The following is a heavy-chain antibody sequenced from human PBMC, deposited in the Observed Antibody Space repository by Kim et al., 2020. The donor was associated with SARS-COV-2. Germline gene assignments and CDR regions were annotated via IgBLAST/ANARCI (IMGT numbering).Heavy chain of an antibody. D-gene: IGHD1-1*01. J-gene: IGHJ6*03. CDR2: IYYSGST. V-gene: IGHV4-59*08. CDR1: GGSISSYY. CDR3: ARHGNAYMVQLAYMDV. Sequence: SEILSLTCTVSGGSISSYYWSWIRQPPGKGLEWIGYIYYSGSTNYNPSLKSRVTVSVDTSKNQFSLKLSSVTAADTAVYYCARHGNAYMVQLAYMDVWGKGTTVTVSS.